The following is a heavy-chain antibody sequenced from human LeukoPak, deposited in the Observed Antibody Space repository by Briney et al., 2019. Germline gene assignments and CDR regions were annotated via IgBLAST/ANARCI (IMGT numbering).Heavy chain of an antibody. D-gene: IGHD3-22*01. V-gene: IGHV3-33*01. CDR2: IWYDGSNK. CDR3: ARDFYDSSGYYYWLGY. CDR1: GFTFSSYG. Sequence: GRSLRLSCAASGFTFSSYGMHWVRQAPGKGLEWVAVIWYDGSNKYYADSVKGRFTISRDNSKNTLYLQMSSLRAEDTAVYYCARDFYDSSGYYYWLGYWGQGTLVTVSS. J-gene: IGHJ4*02.